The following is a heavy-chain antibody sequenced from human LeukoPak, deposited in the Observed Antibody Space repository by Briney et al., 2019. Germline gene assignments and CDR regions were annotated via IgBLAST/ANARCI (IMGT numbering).Heavy chain of an antibody. D-gene: IGHD3-10*02. CDR3: AKCSAGYYNDAFDI. J-gene: IGHJ3*02. CDR2: ISGGGAKR. CDR1: GFTFDNYA. Sequence: GGSLRLSCAASGFTFDNYAMNWVRQAPGKGLEWVSYISGGGAKRHYSDSVKGRLTISRDNPKNTLYLQINNLRAEDTAMYYCAKCSAGYYNDAFDIWGRGTMVTVSS. V-gene: IGHV3-23*01.